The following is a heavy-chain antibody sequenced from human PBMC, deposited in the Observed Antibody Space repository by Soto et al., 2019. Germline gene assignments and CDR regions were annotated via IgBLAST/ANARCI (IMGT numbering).Heavy chain of an antibody. Sequence: LETLSLTCTVSGGSISSYYWSWIRQPPGKGLEWIGYIYYSGSTNYNPSLKSRVTISVDTSKNQFSLKLSSVTAADTAVYYCARQVVVGSSSFYYMDVWGKGTTVTVSS. D-gene: IGHD6-6*01. V-gene: IGHV4-59*08. CDR1: GGSISSYY. J-gene: IGHJ6*03. CDR3: ARQVVVGSSSFYYMDV. CDR2: IYYSGST.